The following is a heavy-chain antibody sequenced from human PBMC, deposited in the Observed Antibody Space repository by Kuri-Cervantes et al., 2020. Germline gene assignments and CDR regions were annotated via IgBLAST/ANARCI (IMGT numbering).Heavy chain of an antibody. J-gene: IGHJ5*02. CDR1: GGSISSSSYY. CDR3: ARGGSSSTSWGWFDP. D-gene: IGHD2-2*01. V-gene: IGHV4-39*01. Sequence: SETLSLTCTVSGGSISSSSYYWGWIRQPPGKGLEWIGSIYYSGSTYYNPSLKSRVTISVDTSKNQFSLKLSSVTAADTAVYYCARGGSSSTSWGWFDPWGQGTLVTVSS. CDR2: IYYSGST.